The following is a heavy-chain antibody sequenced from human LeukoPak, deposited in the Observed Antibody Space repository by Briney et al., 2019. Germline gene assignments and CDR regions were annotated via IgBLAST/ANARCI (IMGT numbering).Heavy chain of an antibody. Sequence: GGSLRLSCAASGFTFSSHWMHWVRQAPGEGLEWVAVISKDGSDKYYPGSVRGRFTISRDNSKNTLYLQMNSLRAEDTAVYYCARFLVLPTHYYYYYGMDVWGQGTTVTVSS. J-gene: IGHJ6*02. D-gene: IGHD2-8*01. CDR2: ISKDGSDK. CDR1: GFTFSSHW. V-gene: IGHV3-30-3*01. CDR3: ARFLVLPTHYYYYYGMDV.